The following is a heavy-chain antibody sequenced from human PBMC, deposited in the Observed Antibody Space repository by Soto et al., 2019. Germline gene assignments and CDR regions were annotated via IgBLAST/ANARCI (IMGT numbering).Heavy chain of an antibody. D-gene: IGHD6-19*01. J-gene: IGHJ4*02. CDR2: VSNDGSNK. CDR1: GFTFSSYV. CDR3: AKVLLTYTSGWYHPHFDY. Sequence: QVQLVESGGGVVQPGRSLRLSCAASGFTFSSYVMHWVRQAPGKGLEWVAVVSNDGSNKDYADSVKGRFTISRDNSKNTLYLQMNSLRAEDTAVHYCAKVLLTYTSGWYHPHFDYWGQGTLVTVSS. V-gene: IGHV3-30*18.